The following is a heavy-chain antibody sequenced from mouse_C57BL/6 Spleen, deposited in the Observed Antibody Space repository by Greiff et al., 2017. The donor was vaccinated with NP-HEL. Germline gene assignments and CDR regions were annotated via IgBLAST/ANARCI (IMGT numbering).Heavy chain of an antibody. D-gene: IGHD1-1*01. CDR1: GYAFSSSW. CDR2: IYPGDRDT. V-gene: IGHV1-82*01. Sequence: VQLQQSGPELVKPGASVKISCKASGYAFSSSWMNWVKQRPGKGLEWIGRIYPGDRDTNYNGKFKGKATLTADKSSSTAYMQLSSLTSEDSAVYFCAPYYYGSSSFAYWGQGTLVTVAA. J-gene: IGHJ3*01. CDR3: APYYYGSSSFAY.